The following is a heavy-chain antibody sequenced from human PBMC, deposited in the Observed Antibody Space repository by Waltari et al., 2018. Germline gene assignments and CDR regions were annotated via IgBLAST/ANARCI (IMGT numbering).Heavy chain of an antibody. D-gene: IGHD2-15*01. V-gene: IGHV4-4*02. J-gene: IGHJ5*02. CDR2: VLSSGRT. CDR3: ARDRGRGLYLDT. Sequence: QLQLQESGPGLVKPSGTLSLRCDVSGDSVSNSNWWSWVRQSPQKGLEWIGQVLSSGRTNYNPSFASRVTMSLDTSNNQFSLRLTSATAADTAVYYCARDRGRGLYLDTWGPGTLVTVSP. CDR1: GDSVSNSNW.